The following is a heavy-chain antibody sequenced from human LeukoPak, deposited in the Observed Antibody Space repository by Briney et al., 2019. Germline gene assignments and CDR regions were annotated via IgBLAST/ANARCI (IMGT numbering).Heavy chain of an antibody. J-gene: IGHJ4*02. CDR3: ARVGFPAGFDY. CDR2: INSDGSST. V-gene: IGHV3-74*01. CDR1: GFTFSSYW. Sequence: GGSLRLSCAASGFTFSSYWMHWVRQAPGKGLVWVSRINSDGSSTSYADSVKGRFTISRDNAKNTLYLQMNSLGAEDTAVYYCARVGFPAGFDYWGQGTLVTVSS. D-gene: IGHD2-2*03.